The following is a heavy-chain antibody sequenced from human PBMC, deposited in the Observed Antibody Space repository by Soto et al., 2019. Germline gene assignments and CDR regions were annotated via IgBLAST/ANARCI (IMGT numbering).Heavy chain of an antibody. J-gene: IGHJ4*02. CDR1: GGSVTSGGYY. CDR2: IYHSGNN. D-gene: IGHD2-15*01. Sequence: TLSLTCNVSGGSVTSGGYYWNWIRQHPGKGLEWIGYIYHSGNNYYNPSLRSRVSISVDRSKNHFSLTLSSVTAADTAVYYCASLLGYCSGGSCWPRFDHWGQRILVTVSS. V-gene: IGHV4-31*03. CDR3: ASLLGYCSGGSCWPRFDH.